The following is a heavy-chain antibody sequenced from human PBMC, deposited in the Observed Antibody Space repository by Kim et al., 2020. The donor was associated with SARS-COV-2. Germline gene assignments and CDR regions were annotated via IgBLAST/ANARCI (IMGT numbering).Heavy chain of an antibody. Sequence: GGSLRLSCAASGFTFSSYAMHWVRQAPGKGLEWVAVISYDGSNKYYADSVKGRFTISRDNSKNTLYLQMNSLRAEDTAVYYCAREGVYSSSWYQGGYYYGMDVWGQGTTVTVSS. J-gene: IGHJ6*02. D-gene: IGHD6-13*01. CDR3: AREGVYSSSWYQGGYYYGMDV. CDR1: GFTFSSYA. CDR2: ISYDGSNK. V-gene: IGHV3-30-3*01.